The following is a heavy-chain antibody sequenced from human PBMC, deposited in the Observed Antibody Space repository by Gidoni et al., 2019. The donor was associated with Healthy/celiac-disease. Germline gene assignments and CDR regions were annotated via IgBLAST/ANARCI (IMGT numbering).Heavy chain of an antibody. D-gene: IGHD3-10*01. CDR2: IKQDGSEK. Sequence: EVQLVGSGGGLVQPGGSLRLSCAASGFTFSSYWMSWVRQAPGKGLAWVANIKQDGSEKYYVDSVKGRFTISRDNDKNSLYLQMNSLRAEDTAVYYCARAYGSGAKDQWGQGTLVTVSS. CDR3: ARAYGSGAKDQ. CDR1: GFTFSSYW. J-gene: IGHJ4*02. V-gene: IGHV3-7*03.